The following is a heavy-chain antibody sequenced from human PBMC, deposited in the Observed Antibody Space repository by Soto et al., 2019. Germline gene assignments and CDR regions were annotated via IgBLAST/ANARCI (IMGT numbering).Heavy chain of an antibody. CDR1: GFTFSSYA. J-gene: IGHJ4*02. CDR3: ARVMESGSYPIDY. V-gene: IGHV3-30-3*01. D-gene: IGHD1-26*01. CDR2: ISYDGSNK. Sequence: GGSLRLSCAASGFTFSSYAMHWVRQAPGKGLEWVAVISYDGSNKYYADSVKGRFTISRDNSKNTLYLQMNSLRAEDTAVYYCARVMESGSYPIDYWGQGTLVTVSS.